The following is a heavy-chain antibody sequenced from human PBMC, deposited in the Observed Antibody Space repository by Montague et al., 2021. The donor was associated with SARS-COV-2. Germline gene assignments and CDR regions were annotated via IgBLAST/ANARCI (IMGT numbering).Heavy chain of an antibody. Sequence: CAISGDSVPSNIATWNWIRQSPSRGLEWLGRTYYRSKWYNDYAESVKSRITIDPDTSKHQFSLHLNSVTPEDTAVYYCARIPVGGKYYFDFWGQGTLVTVSS. CDR3: ARIPVGGKYYFDF. CDR2: TYYRSKWYN. V-gene: IGHV6-1*01. D-gene: IGHD2-2*01. CDR1: GDSVPSNIAT. J-gene: IGHJ4*02.